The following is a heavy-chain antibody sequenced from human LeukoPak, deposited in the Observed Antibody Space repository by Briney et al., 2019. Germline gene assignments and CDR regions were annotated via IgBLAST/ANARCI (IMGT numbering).Heavy chain of an antibody. CDR1: GYTLTELS. D-gene: IGHD1-26*01. CDR3: ATAFLDVGATTVYDY. J-gene: IGHJ4*02. CDR2: FDPEDGET. V-gene: IGHV1-24*01. Sequence: GASVKVSCKVSGYTLTELSMHWVRQAPGKGLEWMGGFDPEDGETIYAQKFQGRVTMTEDTSTDTAYMELSSLRSEDTAVYYCATAFLDVGATTVYDYWGQGTLVTVSS.